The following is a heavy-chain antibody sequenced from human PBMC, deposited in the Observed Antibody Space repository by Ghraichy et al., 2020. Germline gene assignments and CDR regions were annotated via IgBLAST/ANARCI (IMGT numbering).Heavy chain of an antibody. D-gene: IGHD3-16*02. CDR1: GFTFSNYG. CDR3: AKDRDRYRFFFFDC. Sequence: LSLTYAASGFTFSNYGMHWVRQAPGKGLEWVAFVRYDGSSEYYADSVKGRFTISRDNSQNTLSLQMKSLRAEDTAVYYCAKDRDRYRFFFFDCWGQGTLVTVSS. CDR2: VRYDGSSE. J-gene: IGHJ4*02. V-gene: IGHV3-30*02.